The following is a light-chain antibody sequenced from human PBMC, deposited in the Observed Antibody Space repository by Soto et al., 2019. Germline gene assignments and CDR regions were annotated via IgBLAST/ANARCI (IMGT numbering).Light chain of an antibody. CDR2: DES. J-gene: IGKJ2*01. V-gene: IGKV1-39*01. CDR3: QQSYRTPYT. Sequence: TQMTQSPSSLSASVGDRVTITCRASQDIDIYLSRYQQKPGKVPKLLIYDESTLQSGVPSRFSGSGSGTDFTLTINNLQPEDFATYYCQQSYRTPYTFGQGTKV. CDR1: QDIDIY.